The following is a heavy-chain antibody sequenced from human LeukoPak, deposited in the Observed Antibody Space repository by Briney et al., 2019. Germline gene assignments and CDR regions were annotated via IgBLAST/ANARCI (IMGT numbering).Heavy chain of an antibody. J-gene: IGHJ4*02. D-gene: IGHD3-10*01. CDR3: ARLETVGYYCGSGSYRSDY. V-gene: IGHV4-38-2*02. CDR2: NHNSGNT. CDR1: GYSITSGYY. Sequence: KPSETLSLTCTVSGYSITSGYYWGWIRQPPGKALEWIGSNHNSGNTSYNPSLQSRVTISRGLSKNQFSLKLSSVTAADAAVYYCARLETVGYYCGSGSYRSDYWGQGTLVTVSS.